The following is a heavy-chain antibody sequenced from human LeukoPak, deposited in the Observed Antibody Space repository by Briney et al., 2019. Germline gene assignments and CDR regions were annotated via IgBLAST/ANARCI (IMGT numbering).Heavy chain of an antibody. V-gene: IGHV3-11*01. CDR1: GFIFSGYY. J-gene: IGHJ4*02. Sequence: PGGSLRLSCATSGFIFSGYYMSWIRQAPGKGLEWVSYISGSGHDISYADSVKGRFTISRDNAEGSLYLQMNSLTAADTAVYYCGTHAGRTGSDDWGQGTLVTVSS. D-gene: IGHD3/OR15-3a*01. CDR2: ISGSGHDI. CDR3: GTHAGRTGSDD.